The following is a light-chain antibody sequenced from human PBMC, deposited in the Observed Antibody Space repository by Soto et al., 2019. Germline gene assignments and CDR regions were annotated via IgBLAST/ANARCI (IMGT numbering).Light chain of an antibody. J-gene: IGLJ1*01. CDR1: SSDVGGYDY. V-gene: IGLV2-14*01. Sequence: QSALTQPASVSGSPGQSITISCTGTSSDVGGYDYVSWYQHHPGKAPKLMIYEVSNRPSGVSNRFSGSKSDNAASLTISGLQAEDEANYYCSSYTSTTNFGVFGPGTKVTVL. CDR2: EVS. CDR3: SSYTSTTNFGV.